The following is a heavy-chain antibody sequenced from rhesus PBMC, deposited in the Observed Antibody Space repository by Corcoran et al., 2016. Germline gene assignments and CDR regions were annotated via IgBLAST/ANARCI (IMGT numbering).Heavy chain of an antibody. J-gene: IGHJ4*01. D-gene: IGHD6-19*01. CDR1: GYSISSGYG. Sequence: QVQLQESGPGLVKPSETLSLPCAVSGYSISSGYGWGWIRQPPVHGLEWIGQIYGGSGSTSHTPSRRSRVTVSKDTSKDQCSLKRSSGTAADTAVYYCATDRGAADPRFDYGGQGVLVTVSS. V-gene: IGHV4-127*01. CDR3: ATDRGAADPRFDY. CDR2: IYGGSGST.